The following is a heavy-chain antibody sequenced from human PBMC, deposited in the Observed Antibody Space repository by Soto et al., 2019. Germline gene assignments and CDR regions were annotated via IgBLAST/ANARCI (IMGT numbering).Heavy chain of an antibody. V-gene: IGHV1-69*04. Sequence: SVKVSCKASGYTFTRYTISWVRQAPGQGLEWMGRIIPILGIANYAQKFQGRVTITADKSTSTAYMELSSLRSEDTAVYYCARDVPSPAAGDAFDIWGQGTMVTVSS. CDR3: ARDVPSPAAGDAFDI. D-gene: IGHD2-2*01. CDR1: GYTFTRYT. J-gene: IGHJ3*02. CDR2: IIPILGIA.